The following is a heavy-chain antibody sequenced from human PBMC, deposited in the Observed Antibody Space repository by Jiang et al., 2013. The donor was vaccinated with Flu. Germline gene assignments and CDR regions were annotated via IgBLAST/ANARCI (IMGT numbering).Heavy chain of an antibody. D-gene: IGHD1-14*01. V-gene: IGHV2-70*11. J-gene: IGHJ4*02. CDR1: GFSLTTSEMC. CDR3: ARYNRDRRTFDY. CDR2: IDWDDDK. Sequence: TLTLTCTFSGFSLTTSEMCVSWIRQPPGKALEWLARIDWDDDKYYSTSLKTRLTISKDTSKNQVVLTMTNMDPVDTATYYCARYNRDRRTFDYWGQGTLVTVSS.